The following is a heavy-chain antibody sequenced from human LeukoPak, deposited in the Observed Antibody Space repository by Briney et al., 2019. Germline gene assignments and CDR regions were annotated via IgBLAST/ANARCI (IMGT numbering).Heavy chain of an antibody. Sequence: GGSLRLSCAASGFTFSNAWVSWVRQAPGKGLEWVAVISDDGGNKYYADSVKGRFTISRDNSKNTLYLQMNSLRAEDTAVYYCAKAETVTQRGYFDYWGQGTLVTVSS. D-gene: IGHD4-17*01. J-gene: IGHJ4*02. CDR2: ISDDGGNK. CDR1: GFTFSNAW. CDR3: AKAETVTQRGYFDY. V-gene: IGHV3-30*18.